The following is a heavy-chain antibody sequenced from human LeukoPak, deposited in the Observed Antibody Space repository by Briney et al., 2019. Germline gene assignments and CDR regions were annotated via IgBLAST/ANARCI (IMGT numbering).Heavy chain of an antibody. CDR3: ARERVRRYYYGSGSYLGY. Sequence: SETLSLTCTVSGGSISSHYWSWIRQPPGKGLEWIGYIYYSGSTNYNPSLKSRVTISVDTSKNQFSLKLSSVTAADTAVYYCARERVRRYYYGSGSYLGYWGQGSLVTVSS. CDR2: IYYSGST. D-gene: IGHD3-10*01. J-gene: IGHJ4*02. V-gene: IGHV4-59*11. CDR1: GGSISSHY.